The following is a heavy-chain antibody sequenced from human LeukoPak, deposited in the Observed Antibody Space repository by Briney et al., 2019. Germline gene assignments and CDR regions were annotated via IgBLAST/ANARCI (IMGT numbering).Heavy chain of an antibody. V-gene: IGHV1-46*01. CDR2: INPSGGNT. CDR3: ARDAIAAAGSFDY. Sequence: ASVKVSCKASGYTFTSYYMHWVRQAPGQGLEWMGLINPSGGNTRYAQKFQGRVTMTRDTSTTTVYMELSSLRSGDTAVYYCARDAIAAAGSFDYWGQGTLVIVSS. J-gene: IGHJ4*02. CDR1: GYTFTSYY. D-gene: IGHD6-13*01.